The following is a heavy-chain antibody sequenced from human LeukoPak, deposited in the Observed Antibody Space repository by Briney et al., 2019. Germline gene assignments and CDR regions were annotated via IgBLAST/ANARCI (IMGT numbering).Heavy chain of an antibody. V-gene: IGHV4-34*01. J-gene: IGHJ4*02. D-gene: IGHD1-14*01. CDR2: INHSGST. CDR3: ARDQAGIGY. Sequence: SETLSLTCAVYGGSFSGYYWSWIRQPPGKGLEWIGEINHSGSTNYNPSLKSRVTISVDTSKNQFSLKLSSVTAADTAVYYCARDQAGIGYWGQGTLVTVSS. CDR1: GGSFSGYY.